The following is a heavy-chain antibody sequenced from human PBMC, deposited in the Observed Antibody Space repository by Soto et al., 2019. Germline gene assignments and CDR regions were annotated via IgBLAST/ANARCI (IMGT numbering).Heavy chain of an antibody. CDR2: VKYDGSQT. J-gene: IGHJ6*02. Sequence: GGSLRLSCADSGFTFSSYWTSWVRQAPGQGLEWVANVKYDGSQTYYVGSVKGRFTISRDNAKNSLYLQMNSLRAEDTAVYYCTRDFQGPLDYGMDVWGQGTTVTVSS. V-gene: IGHV3-7*01. CDR3: TRDFQGPLDYGMDV. CDR1: GFTFSSYW. D-gene: IGHD1-1*01.